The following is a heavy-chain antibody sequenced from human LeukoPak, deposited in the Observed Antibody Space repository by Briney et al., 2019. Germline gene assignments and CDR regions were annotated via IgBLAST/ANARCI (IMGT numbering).Heavy chain of an antibody. CDR3: AGRDTSGLNWFDP. CDR2: IIPIFGTA. D-gene: IGHD1-14*01. J-gene: IGHJ5*02. V-gene: IGHV1-69*13. Sequence: GASVKVSCKASGGTFSSYAISWVRQAPGQGLEWMGGIIPIFGTANYAQKFQGRVTITADESTSTAYMELTRLTSDDTAVYYCAGRDTSGLNWFDPWGQGTLVTVSS. CDR1: GGTFSSYA.